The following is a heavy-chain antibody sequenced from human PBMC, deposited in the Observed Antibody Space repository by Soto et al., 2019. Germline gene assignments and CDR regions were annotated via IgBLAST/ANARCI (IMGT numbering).Heavy chain of an antibody. J-gene: IGHJ5*02. CDR2: ISWNSGSI. V-gene: IGHV3-9*01. Sequence: GGSLRLSCAASGFTFDDYAMHWVRQAPGKGLEWVSGISWNSGSIGYADSVKGRFTISRDNAKNSLYLQMNSLRAEDTALYYCAKDKGGDNWNYRWFDPWGQGTLVTVSS. D-gene: IGHD1-7*01. CDR1: GFTFDDYA. CDR3: AKDKGGDNWNYRWFDP.